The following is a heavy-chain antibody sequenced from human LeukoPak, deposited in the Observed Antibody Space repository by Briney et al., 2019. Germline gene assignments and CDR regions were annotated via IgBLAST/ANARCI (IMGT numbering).Heavy chain of an antibody. CDR1: GDSIGINYN. J-gene: IGHJ4*02. D-gene: IGHD6-19*01. CDR2: IFYSGAT. CDR3: VRHRQWLLFPDY. Sequence: SETLSLTCTVSGDSIGINYNWGWIRQPPGKGLEWIGSIFYSGATYYSPSLKSRVTISVDTSKNQFSLKLSSMTAADTAVYYCVRHRQWLLFPDYWGQGTLVTVS. V-gene: IGHV4-39*01.